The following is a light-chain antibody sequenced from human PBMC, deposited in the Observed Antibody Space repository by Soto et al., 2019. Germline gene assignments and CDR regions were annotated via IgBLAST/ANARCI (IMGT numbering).Light chain of an antibody. CDR1: QSISSY. V-gene: IGKV1-39*01. CDR2: AAS. CDR3: QERKT. J-gene: IGKJ4*01. Sequence: DIQMTQSPSSLSASVGDRVTITCRASQSISSYLNWYQQKPGKAPKLLIYAASSLQSGVPSRFSGSGSGTDFTLTISNLQPEDSAIYYCQERKTFGRGTKVEIK.